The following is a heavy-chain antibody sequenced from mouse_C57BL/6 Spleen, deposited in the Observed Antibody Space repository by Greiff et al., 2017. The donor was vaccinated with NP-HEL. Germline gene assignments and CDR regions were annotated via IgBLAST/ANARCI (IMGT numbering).Heavy chain of an antibody. Sequence: VQLQQPGAELVKPGASVKLSCKASGYTFTSYWMHWVKQRPGQGLEWIGMIHPNSGSTNYNEKFKSKATLTVDKSSSTAYMQLSSLTSEDSAVYYCARMGPSTDVRADWGQGTLVTVSA. J-gene: IGHJ3*01. CDR3: ARMGPSTDVRAD. CDR1: GYTFTSYW. V-gene: IGHV1-64*01. CDR2: IHPNSGST. D-gene: IGHD1-1*01.